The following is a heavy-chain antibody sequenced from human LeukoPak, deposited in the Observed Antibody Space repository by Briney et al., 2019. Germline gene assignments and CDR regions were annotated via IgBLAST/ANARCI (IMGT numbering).Heavy chain of an antibody. J-gene: IGHJ4*02. Sequence: GGSLRLSCAASGFTFSNHWMSWVRQAPGKGLEWVANIEPAGSDKYYVDSVRGRFTISRDNAKNSLYLQMNSLRVEDTAVYYCARDYKYAFDNWGQGTLVTVSS. CDR3: ARDYKYAFDN. D-gene: IGHD5-24*01. CDR2: IEPAGSDK. CDR1: GFTFSNHW. V-gene: IGHV3-7*01.